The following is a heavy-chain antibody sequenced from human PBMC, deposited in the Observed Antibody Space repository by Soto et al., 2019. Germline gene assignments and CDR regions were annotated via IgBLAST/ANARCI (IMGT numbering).Heavy chain of an antibody. CDR1: GGSFSSYY. CDR2: INHSGST. CDR3: ARGRRQQLVRSQYDWFDP. Sequence: QVQLQQWGAGLLKPSETLSLTCAVYGGSFSSYYWNWIRHSPGKGLELIGEINHSGSTNYNPSLESRVPTSVDSSKNQFSLRLSSVTAADTAVYYCARGRRQQLVRSQYDWFDPWGQGILVTVSS. J-gene: IGHJ5*02. V-gene: IGHV4-34*01. D-gene: IGHD6-13*01.